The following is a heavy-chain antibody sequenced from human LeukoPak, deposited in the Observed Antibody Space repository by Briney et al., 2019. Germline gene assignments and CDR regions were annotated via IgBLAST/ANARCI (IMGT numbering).Heavy chain of an antibody. D-gene: IGHD3-10*01. J-gene: IGHJ3*02. CDR3: ARVRSRVRGGPSAFDI. CDR2: IYYSGST. CDR1: GGSISSYY. Sequence: SETLSLTCTVSGGSISSYYWSWIRQPPGKGLEWIGYIYYSGSTNYNPSLKSRVTISVDTSKNQFSLKLSSVTAADTAVYYCARVRSRVRGGPSAFDIWGQGTMVTVSS. V-gene: IGHV4-59*12.